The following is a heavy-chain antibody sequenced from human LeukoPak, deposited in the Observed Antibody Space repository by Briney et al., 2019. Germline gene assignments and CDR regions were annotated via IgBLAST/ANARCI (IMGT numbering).Heavy chain of an antibody. CDR2: IYHSGST. D-gene: IGHD1-26*01. J-gene: IGHJ6*03. V-gene: IGHV4-38-2*02. Sequence: PSETLSLTCTVSGYSISSGYYWGWFRQPPGKGLEWIGSIYHSGSTYYNPSLKSRVTISVDTSKNQFSLKLSSVTAADTAVYYCARDSDPIVGADMDYYYYYCMDVWGKGTTVTVSS. CDR1: GYSISSGYY. CDR3: ARDSDPIVGADMDYYYYYCMDV.